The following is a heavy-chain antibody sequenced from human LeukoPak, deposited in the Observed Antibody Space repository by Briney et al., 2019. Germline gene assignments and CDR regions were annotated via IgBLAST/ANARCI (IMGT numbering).Heavy chain of an antibody. D-gene: IGHD2-2*02. V-gene: IGHV4-34*01. Sequence: SETLSLTCAVYGGSFSGYYWSWIRQPPGKGLEWIGEVNHSGSTNYNPSLKIRVTISVDTSKNQFSLKLSSVTDADTAVYYCARGEGGCSSTSCYTYPFDYWGQGTLVTVSS. J-gene: IGHJ4*02. CDR1: GGSFSGYY. CDR2: VNHSGST. CDR3: ARGEGGCSSTSCYTYPFDY.